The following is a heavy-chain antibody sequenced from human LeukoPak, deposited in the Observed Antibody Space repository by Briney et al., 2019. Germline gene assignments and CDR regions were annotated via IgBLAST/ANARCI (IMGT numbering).Heavy chain of an antibody. Sequence: GRSLRLSCAASGFTFSSYGMHWVRQAPGKGLEWVAVISYDGSNKYYADSVKGRFTISRDNSKNTLYLQMNSLRSDDTAVYYCARVTYSSGWFDYWGQGTLVTVSS. D-gene: IGHD6-19*01. V-gene: IGHV3-30*03. CDR1: GFTFSSYG. CDR3: ARVTYSSGWFDY. J-gene: IGHJ4*02. CDR2: ISYDGSNK.